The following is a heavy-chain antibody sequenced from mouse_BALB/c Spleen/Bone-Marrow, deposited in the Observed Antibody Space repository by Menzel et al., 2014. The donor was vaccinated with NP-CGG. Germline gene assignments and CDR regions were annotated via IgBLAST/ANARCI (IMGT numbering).Heavy chain of an antibody. Sequence: DVKLVESGAELVKPGASVKLSCTASGFNIKDTYMHWVKQRPEQGLEWIGRIDPANGNTKYDPKFQGKATITADTSSNTAYLLLNSLTSEDTAVYYCARYYYATRYYFDYWGQGTTLTVSS. J-gene: IGHJ2*01. CDR3: ARYYYATRYYFDY. CDR2: IDPANGNT. CDR1: GFNIKDTY. D-gene: IGHD1-1*01. V-gene: IGHV14-3*02.